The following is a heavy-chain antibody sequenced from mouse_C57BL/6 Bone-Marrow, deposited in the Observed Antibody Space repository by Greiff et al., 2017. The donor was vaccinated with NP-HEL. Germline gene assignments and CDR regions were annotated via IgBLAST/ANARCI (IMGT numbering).Heavy chain of an antibody. CDR3: ARVGQTVVYYAMDY. CDR1: GYTFTSYW. D-gene: IGHD4-1*01. CDR2: INPSNGGT. J-gene: IGHJ4*01. V-gene: IGHV1-53*01. Sequence: VQLQQPGTELVKPGASVKLSCKASGYTFTSYWMHWVKQRPGQGLEWIGNINPSNGGTNYNEKFKGKATLTVDKSSSTAYMQLSSLTSEDAAVYYCARVGQTVVYYAMDYWGQGTSVTVSA.